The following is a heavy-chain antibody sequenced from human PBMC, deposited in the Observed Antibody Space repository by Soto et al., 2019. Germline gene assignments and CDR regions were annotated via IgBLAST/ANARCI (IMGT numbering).Heavy chain of an antibody. CDR1: GYTFTSYG. CDR2: ISAYNGNT. V-gene: IGHV1-18*01. D-gene: IGHD3-16*01. CDR3: ARDPDPLIAPDTQYYYYGMDV. Sequence: QVQLVQSGAEVKKPGASVKVSCKASGYTFTSYGISWVRQAPGQGLEWMGWISAYNGNTNYAQKLQGRVTMTTDTSTSPAYMELRSLRSDDTAVYYCARDPDPLIAPDTQYYYYGMDVWGQGTTVTVSS. J-gene: IGHJ6*02.